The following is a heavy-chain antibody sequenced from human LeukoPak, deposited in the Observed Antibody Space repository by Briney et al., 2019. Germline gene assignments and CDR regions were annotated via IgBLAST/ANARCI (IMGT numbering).Heavy chain of an antibody. CDR1: GGSISSGSYC. CDR3: ARLNYYYDSSGYFENGFAFDI. V-gene: IGHV4-61*09. J-gene: IGHJ3*02. D-gene: IGHD3-22*01. CDR2: IYSSGST. Sequence: SETLSLTCTVSGGSISSGSYCWSWIRQPAGKGLEWIGHIYSSGSTNYNPSLKGRVTISVDTSKNQFSLKLSSVTATDTAVYYCARLNYYYDSSGYFENGFAFDIWGQGTMVTVSS.